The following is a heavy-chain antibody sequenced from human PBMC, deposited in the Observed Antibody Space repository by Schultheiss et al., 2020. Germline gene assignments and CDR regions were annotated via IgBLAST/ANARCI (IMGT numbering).Heavy chain of an antibody. CDR1: EFSLNDYG. Sequence: GGSLRLSCAVSEFSLNDYGMHWVRQAPGKGLEWVAVISYDGSNKYYADSVKGRFTISRDNSKNTLYLQMNSLRAEDTAVYYCASTRIAAAGTFDYWGQGTLVTVSS. CDR2: ISYDGSNK. D-gene: IGHD6-13*01. V-gene: IGHV3-30*03. J-gene: IGHJ4*02. CDR3: ASTRIAAAGTFDY.